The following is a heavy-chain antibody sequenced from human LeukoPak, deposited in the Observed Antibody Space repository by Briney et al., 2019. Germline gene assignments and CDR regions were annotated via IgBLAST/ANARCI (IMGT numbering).Heavy chain of an antibody. J-gene: IGHJ4*02. CDR1: GGSISSYY. V-gene: IGHV4-59*01. D-gene: IGHD6-13*01. Sequence: PSETLSLTCTVSGGSISSYYWSWIRQPPGKGLEWIGYIYYSGSTNYNPSLKSRVTISVDTSKNQFSLKLSSVTAADTAVYYCARGRGVGSSWPYYFDYWGQGPWSPSPQ. CDR3: ARGRGVGSSWPYYFDY. CDR2: IYYSGST.